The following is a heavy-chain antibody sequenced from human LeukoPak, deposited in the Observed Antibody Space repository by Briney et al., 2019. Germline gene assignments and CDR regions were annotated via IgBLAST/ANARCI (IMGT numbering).Heavy chain of an antibody. Sequence: ASVKVSCKASGYTFTGCYMHWVRQAPGQGFEWMGWINPNDGDTNYAQKFQGRVTMTRDRSISTAHMEVSRLRSDDTAVYYCARANFLYCSSSTCLFDYWGQGTLVTVPS. D-gene: IGHD2-2*01. J-gene: IGHJ4*02. CDR1: GYTFTGCY. CDR3: ARANFLYCSSSTCLFDY. V-gene: IGHV1-2*02. CDR2: INPNDGDT.